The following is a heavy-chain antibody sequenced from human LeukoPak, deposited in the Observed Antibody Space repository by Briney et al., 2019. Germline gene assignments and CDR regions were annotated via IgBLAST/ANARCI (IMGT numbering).Heavy chain of an antibody. V-gene: IGHV3-21*04. CDR3: ERAYCSSTSCSFYFDY. Sequence: GGNLRLSCAASGFTFSSYSMNWVRQAPGKGLEWVSSISSSSSYIYYADSVKGRFTISRDNAKNSLYLQMNSLRAEDTAVYYWERAYCSSTSCSFYFDYWGQGTLVTVSS. J-gene: IGHJ4*02. CDR1: GFTFSSYS. D-gene: IGHD2-2*01. CDR2: ISSSSSYI.